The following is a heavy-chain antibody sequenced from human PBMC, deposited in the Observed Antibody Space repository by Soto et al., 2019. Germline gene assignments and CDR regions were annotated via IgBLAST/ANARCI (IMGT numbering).Heavy chain of an antibody. CDR3: AREPDTGSYYDFWSGFNGMDV. J-gene: IGHJ6*02. D-gene: IGHD3-3*01. CDR1: GFTFSSYS. Sequence: AGGSLRLSCAASGFTFSSYSMNWVRQAPGKGLEWVSSISSSSSYIYYADSVKGRFTISRDNAKNSLYLQMNSLRAEDTAVYYCAREPDTGSYYDFWSGFNGMDVWGQGTTVTVSS. CDR2: ISSSSSYI. V-gene: IGHV3-21*01.